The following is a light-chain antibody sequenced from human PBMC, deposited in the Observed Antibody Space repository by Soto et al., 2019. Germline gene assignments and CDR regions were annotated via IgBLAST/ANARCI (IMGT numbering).Light chain of an antibody. CDR1: SSNLGAGYD. Sequence: QSVLTQPPSVSGAPGQRVTISCTGNSSNLGAGYDVHWYQQLPGAAPTLVIFGNRNRPSGVPEQFSGSRSGTSASLPITGPHVEDEDDYYCQANVYSLTASVFGGGTKLTVL. J-gene: IGLJ3*02. CDR3: QANVYSLTASV. V-gene: IGLV1-40*01. CDR2: GNR.